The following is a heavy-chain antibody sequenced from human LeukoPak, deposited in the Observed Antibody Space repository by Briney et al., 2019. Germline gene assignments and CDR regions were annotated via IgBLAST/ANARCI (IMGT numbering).Heavy chain of an antibody. CDR1: GGSISSSSHY. J-gene: IGHJ6*03. CDR3: ARHQSYYYDYYMDV. Sequence: SETLSLTCTVSGGSISSSSHYWGWTRQPPGRGLEWIGSIYYSGSTYYNPSLKSRVTISVDTSKNQFSLKLTSVTAADTAVYYCARHQSYYYDYYMDVWGKGTTVTISS. V-gene: IGHV4-39*01. CDR2: IYYSGST.